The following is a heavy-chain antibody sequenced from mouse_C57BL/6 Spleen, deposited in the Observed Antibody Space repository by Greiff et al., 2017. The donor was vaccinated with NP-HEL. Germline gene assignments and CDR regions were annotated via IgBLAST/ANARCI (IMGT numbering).Heavy chain of an antibody. J-gene: IGHJ2*01. Sequence: EVQRVESGGGLVKPGGSLKLSCAASGFTFSDYGMHWVRQAPETGLEWVAYISSGSSTIYYADTVKGRFTISRDNAKNTLFLQMTSLRSEDTAMYYCARGGTAPFDYWGQGTTLTVSS. CDR3: ARGGTAPFDY. CDR2: ISSGSSTI. D-gene: IGHD3-3*01. CDR1: GFTFSDYG. V-gene: IGHV5-17*01.